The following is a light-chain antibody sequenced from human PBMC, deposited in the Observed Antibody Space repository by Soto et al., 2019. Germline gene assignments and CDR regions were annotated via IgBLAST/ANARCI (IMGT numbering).Light chain of an antibody. CDR2: NTL. CDR3: LLTYSGGRV. Sequence: QTVVTQEPSLTVSPGGTVTLTCGSSDGPVTSGHYPYWYQQRPGQVPRTLIYNTLNRQSWAPARFSGSLVGVKAALTLSGAQPEDEADYYCLLTYSGGRVFGGGTKRTVL. V-gene: IGLV7-46*01. J-gene: IGLJ2*01. CDR1: DGPVTSGHY.